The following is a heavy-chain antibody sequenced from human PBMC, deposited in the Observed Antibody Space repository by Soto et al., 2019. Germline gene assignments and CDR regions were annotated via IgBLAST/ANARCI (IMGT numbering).Heavy chain of an antibody. CDR2: IYYSGSS. Sequence: SETLSLTCTVSGGSISSYYWSWIRQPPGKGLEWIGFIYYSGSSSYNPSLKSRVTISVDTSKNQFSLKLNSVSAADTAVYYCARYSGTYYVYWGQGILVTSPQ. J-gene: IGHJ4*02. CDR1: GGSISSYY. V-gene: IGHV4-59*01. CDR3: ARYSGTYYVY. D-gene: IGHD1-26*01.